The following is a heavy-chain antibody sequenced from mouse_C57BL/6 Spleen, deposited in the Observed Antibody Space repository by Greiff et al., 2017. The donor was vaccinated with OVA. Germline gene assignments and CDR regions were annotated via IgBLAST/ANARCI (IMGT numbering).Heavy chain of an antibody. CDR1: GYTFTSYW. CDR3: ARTDPMDY. V-gene: IGHV1-64*01. Sequence: QVQLQQSGAELVKPGASVKLSCKASGYTFTSYWMHWVKQRPGKGLEWIGMIPPNSGSTNYNEKFKSKATLTVDKSSSTAYMQLSSLTSEDSAVYYCARTDPMDYWGQGTSVTVSS. CDR2: IPPNSGST. J-gene: IGHJ4*01.